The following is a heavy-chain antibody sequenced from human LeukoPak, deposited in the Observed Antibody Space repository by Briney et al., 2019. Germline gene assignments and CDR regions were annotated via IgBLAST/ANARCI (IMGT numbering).Heavy chain of an antibody. D-gene: IGHD2-2*02. CDR1: GFTFDDYA. J-gene: IGHJ4*02. Sequence: GGSLRLSCAASGFTFDDYAMHWVRQALGKGLEWVSGISWNSGSMGYADSVKGRFTISRDNAKNSLYLQMNSLTAEDTAVYYCAAIYHYWGQGTLVTVSS. V-gene: IGHV3-9*01. CDR3: AAIYHY. CDR2: ISWNSGSM.